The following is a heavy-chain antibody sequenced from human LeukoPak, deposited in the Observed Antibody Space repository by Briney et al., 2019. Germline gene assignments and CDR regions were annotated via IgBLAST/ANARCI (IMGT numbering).Heavy chain of an antibody. V-gene: IGHV4-34*01. CDR3: ARGSPRWLQKLDY. Sequence: PSETLSLTCAVYGGSFSGYYWSWIRQPPGKGLEWIGEINHSGSTNYNPSLKSRVTISVDTSKNQFSLKLSSVTAADTAVYYCARGSPRWLQKLDYWGQGTLVTVSS. J-gene: IGHJ4*02. D-gene: IGHD5-24*01. CDR2: INHSGST. CDR1: GGSFSGYY.